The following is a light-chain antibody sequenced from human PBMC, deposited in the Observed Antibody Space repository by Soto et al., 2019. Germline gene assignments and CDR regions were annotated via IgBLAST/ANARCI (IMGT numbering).Light chain of an antibody. CDR2: LGS. CDR1: QSLLHSNGYNY. J-gene: IGKJ2*01. V-gene: IGKV2-28*01. Sequence: EIVMTQSPLSLPVTPGEPASISCRSSQSLLHSNGYNYLNWYLQKPGQSPQLLIYLGSNRASGVPDRLIGGGSGTDFTLKISRVEAEDVGVYYCMQALQAPMYTFGQGTKLEV. CDR3: MQALQAPMYT.